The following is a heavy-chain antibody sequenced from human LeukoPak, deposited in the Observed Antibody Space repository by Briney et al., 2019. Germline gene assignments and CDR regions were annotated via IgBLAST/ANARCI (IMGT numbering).Heavy chain of an antibody. V-gene: IGHV3-7*01. CDR2: INPDGRDT. D-gene: IGHD2-21*02. CDR3: TSWGDTTAEYFQR. CDR1: GFTFRDFA. J-gene: IGHJ1*01. Sequence: GGSLRLSCAASGFTFRDFAMNWVRQAPGKGLEWVAHINPDGRDTYYADSVKGRFTISRDNAQNSMYLQMNSLRVEDTAVYYCTSWGDTTAEYFQRWGQGTLVTVSS.